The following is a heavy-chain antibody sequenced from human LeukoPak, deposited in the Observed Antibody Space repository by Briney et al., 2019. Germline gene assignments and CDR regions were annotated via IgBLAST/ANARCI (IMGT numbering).Heavy chain of an antibody. CDR1: GYTFTSYG. J-gene: IGHJ4*02. V-gene: IGHV1-18*01. D-gene: IGHD6-19*01. CDR3: ARGVAGTVDY. Sequence: ASVKVSFQSSGYTFTSYGISWVRQPPGQGLEWMGWINAYNGNTKYAKKLQGRVTMTTDTSTSTAYMGLRSLRSEDTAVYYCARGVAGTVDYWGEGTLVTVSS. CDR2: INAYNGNT.